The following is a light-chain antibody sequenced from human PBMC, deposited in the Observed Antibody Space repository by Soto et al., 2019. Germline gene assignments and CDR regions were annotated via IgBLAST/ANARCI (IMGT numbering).Light chain of an antibody. V-gene: IGKV1-39*01. CDR1: QRISRH. J-gene: IGKJ4*01. CDR2: VVS. Sequence: DVQMTQSPTSLSASVGDRVTITCRASQRISRHLNWYQQKPGEAPKLLIYVVSSLQSGVPSRFTGSGSGTDFTLTISSLQAEDSATYYCQQSYSAPHTFGGGTKVEIQ. CDR3: QQSYSAPHT.